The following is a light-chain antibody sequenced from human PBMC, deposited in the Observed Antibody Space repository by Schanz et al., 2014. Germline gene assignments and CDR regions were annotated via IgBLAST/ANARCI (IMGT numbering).Light chain of an antibody. V-gene: IGKV3D-20*02. CDR3: QQRSNWPPMYT. CDR2: GAS. J-gene: IGKJ2*01. CDR1: QSVSSSY. Sequence: VMTQSPATLSVSPGERATLSCRASQSVSSSYLAWYEQKPGQAPRLLIYGASSRATGIPARLSGSGSGTDFTLTISSLEPEDFAVYFCQQRSNWPPMYTFGQGT.